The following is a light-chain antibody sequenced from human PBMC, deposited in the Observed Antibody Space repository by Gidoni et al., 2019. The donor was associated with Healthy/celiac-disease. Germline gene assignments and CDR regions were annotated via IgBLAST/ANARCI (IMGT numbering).Light chain of an antibody. CDR1: QSVSSY. CDR3: QQRSNWPPLT. V-gene: IGKV3-11*01. CDR2: AAS. J-gene: IGKJ4*01. Sequence: EIASTQSPATLSLSPGDRATLSCRASQSVSSYLAWYQQKPGQAPRLLIYAASNRATGIPARFSGSGSGTDFTLTISSLEPEDFAFYYCQQRSNWPPLTFGGGTKVEIK.